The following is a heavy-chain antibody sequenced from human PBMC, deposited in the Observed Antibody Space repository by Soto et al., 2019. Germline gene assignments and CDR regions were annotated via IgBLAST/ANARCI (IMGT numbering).Heavy chain of an antibody. V-gene: IGHV1-69*01. J-gene: IGHJ6*02. CDR1: GGTFSSYA. Sequence: VQLVQSGAEVKKPGSSVKVSCKASGGTFSSYAISWVRQAPGQGLEWMGGIIPIFGTANYAQKFQGRVTITADESTSTAYMELSSLRSEDTAVYYCAAITGCSGGSCYSRYYYGMDVWGQGTTVTVSS. D-gene: IGHD2-15*01. CDR2: IIPIFGTA. CDR3: AAITGCSGGSCYSRYYYGMDV.